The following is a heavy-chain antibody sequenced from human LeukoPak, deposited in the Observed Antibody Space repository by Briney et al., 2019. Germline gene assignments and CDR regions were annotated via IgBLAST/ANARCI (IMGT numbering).Heavy chain of an antibody. CDR1: GFSVSSNH. J-gene: IGHJ3*02. V-gene: IGHV3-53*01. CDR2: MYIGGTP. Sequence: GSLRLSCAASGFSVSSNHMTWVRQAPGKGLEWVSVMYIGGTPDYADSVKGRLTISRDNSKNTLYLQMNSLRAEDTAVYYCARYYDSTGRAPGGIDIWGQGTMVTVSS. D-gene: IGHD3-22*01. CDR3: ARYYDSTGRAPGGIDI.